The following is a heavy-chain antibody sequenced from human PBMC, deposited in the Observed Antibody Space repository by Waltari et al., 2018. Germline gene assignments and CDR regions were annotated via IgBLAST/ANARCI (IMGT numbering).Heavy chain of an antibody. D-gene: IGHD2-2*02. CDR1: GFSLSTSGVG. V-gene: IGHV2-5*01. CDR2: IYWNDDK. Sequence: QITLKESGPTLVKPTQTLTLTCTFSGFSLSTSGVGVGWNRQPPGKALEWLALIYWNDDKRYSPSLKSRLTITKDTSKNQVVLTMTNMDPVDTATYYCAHSPIPVTRRLNWFDPWGQGTLVTVSS. CDR3: AHSPIPVTRRLNWFDP. J-gene: IGHJ5*02.